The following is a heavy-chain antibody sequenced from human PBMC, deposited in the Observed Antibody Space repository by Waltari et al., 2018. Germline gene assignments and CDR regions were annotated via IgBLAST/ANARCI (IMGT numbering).Heavy chain of an antibody. Sequence: QVQLQQWGAGLLKPSETLSLTCAVSGGSFSGYYWSWIRQPPGKGLEWIGEINHSGSTNYNPSLKSRVTISVDTSKNQFSLKLSSVTAADTAVYYCARGMWYYFDYWGQGTLVTVSS. J-gene: IGHJ4*02. CDR1: GGSFSGYY. CDR3: ARGMWYYFDY. V-gene: IGHV4-34*01. D-gene: IGHD2-21*01. CDR2: INHSGST.